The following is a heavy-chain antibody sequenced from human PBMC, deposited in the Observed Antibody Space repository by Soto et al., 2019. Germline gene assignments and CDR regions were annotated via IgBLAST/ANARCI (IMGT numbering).Heavy chain of an antibody. CDR2: ISGSGGST. D-gene: IGHD3-10*01. V-gene: IGHV3-23*01. CDR3: AKLLYGSGRYYYYGMDV. Sequence: GGSLRLSCAASGFTFSSYAMSWVRQAPGKGLEWVSAISGSGGSTYYADSVKGRFTISRDNSKNTLYLQMNSLRAEDTAVYYCAKLLYGSGRYYYYGMDVWGQGTTVTVSS. J-gene: IGHJ6*02. CDR1: GFTFSSYA.